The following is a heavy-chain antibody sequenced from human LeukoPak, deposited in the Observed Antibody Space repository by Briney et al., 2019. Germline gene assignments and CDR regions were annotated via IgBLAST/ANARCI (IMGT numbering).Heavy chain of an antibody. D-gene: IGHD6-13*01. CDR2: IYPGDSDT. Sequence: GESLKISCKGSGYSFTSHWIGWVRQMPGKGLEWMGIIYPGDSDTRYSPSFQGQVTISADKSISTAYLRWSSLKASDTAMYYCARTMEGIAAAGTAFDIWGQGTMVTVSS. CDR1: GYSFTSHW. J-gene: IGHJ3*02. V-gene: IGHV5-51*01. CDR3: ARTMEGIAAAGTAFDI.